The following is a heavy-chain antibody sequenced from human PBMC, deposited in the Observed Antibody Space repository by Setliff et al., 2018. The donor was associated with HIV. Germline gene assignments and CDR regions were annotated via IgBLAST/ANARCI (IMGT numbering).Heavy chain of an antibody. CDR3: ARWRWQQSEFDY. D-gene: IGHD3-3*01. CDR1: KFTFTNYE. Sequence: PGGSLRLSCTASKFTFTNYELNWVRQAPGKGLEWISYISTTASHIYYADSVKGRFTISRDSAKNSLYLEMKSLRAEDTTVYYCARWRWQQSEFDYWGQGTLVTVSS. V-gene: IGHV3-48*03. CDR2: ISTTASHI. J-gene: IGHJ4*02.